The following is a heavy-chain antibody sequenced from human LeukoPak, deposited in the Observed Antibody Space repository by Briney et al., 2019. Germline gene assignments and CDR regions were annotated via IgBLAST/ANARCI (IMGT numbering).Heavy chain of an antibody. J-gene: IGHJ4*02. V-gene: IGHV3-23*01. CDR1: GFTFSSYA. Sequence: PSGGSLRLSCAASGFTFSSYAMTWVRQAPGKGLEWVSAISGSGGSTYYADSVKGRFTISRDNSKNTLYLQMNSLRAEDTAVYYCAKDQSPTTYYDFWSGYYTTKNFDYWGQGTLVTVSS. D-gene: IGHD3-3*01. CDR3: AKDQSPTTYYDFWSGYYTTKNFDY. CDR2: ISGSGGST.